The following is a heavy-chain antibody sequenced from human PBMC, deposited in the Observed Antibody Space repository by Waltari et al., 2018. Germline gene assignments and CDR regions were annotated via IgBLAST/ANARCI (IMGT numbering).Heavy chain of an antibody. V-gene: IGHV4-4*02. J-gene: IGHJ5*02. D-gene: IGHD2-15*01. CDR3: ARDRGRGLYLDT. CDR1: GASVSSTYW. CDR2: VHGSGRS. Sequence: QLQLQESGPGLVKPSGTLSLTCAVSGASVSSTYWWSGVRQSPQKGLEWIGQVHGSGRSNYSPSFASRVTVSLDTSNNEFYLKVTAATAADTAVYYCARDRGRGLYLDTWGPGTVVTVSP.